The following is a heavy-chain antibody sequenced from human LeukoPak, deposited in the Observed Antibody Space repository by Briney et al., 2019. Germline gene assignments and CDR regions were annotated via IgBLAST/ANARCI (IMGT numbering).Heavy chain of an antibody. J-gene: IGHJ1*01. V-gene: IGHV3-53*01. CDR1: GFTVSSSC. D-gene: IGHD3-22*01. CDR2: LYSGGSA. CDR3: ARGGDSSGFKGFFQH. Sequence: GGSLRLSCAASGFTVSSSCMSWVRQAPGKGLEWVSVLYSGGSAYYADSVKGRFTISRDNSKNTLYLQMNSLRAEDTAVYFCARGGDSSGFKGFFQHWGQGTLVTVSS.